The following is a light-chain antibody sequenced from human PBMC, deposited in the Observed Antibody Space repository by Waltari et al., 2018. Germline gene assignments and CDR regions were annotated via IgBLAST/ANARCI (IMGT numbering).Light chain of an antibody. V-gene: IGLV2-11*01. CDR2: DVT. Sequence: QSALTQPRSVSGSPGQSVTIACTGSSHDVGVYAFVSWYPLHPGKAPKLIIYDVTKRPSGVPDRFSGSKSANTASLTISGLQSEDEADYYCCSSIGATSDWVFGGGTRVTVL. CDR3: CSSIGATSDWV. CDR1: SHDVGVYAF. J-gene: IGLJ3*02.